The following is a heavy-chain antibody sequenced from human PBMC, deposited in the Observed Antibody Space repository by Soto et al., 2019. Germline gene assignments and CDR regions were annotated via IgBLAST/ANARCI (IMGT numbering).Heavy chain of an antibody. CDR1: GYTFIRYG. J-gene: IGHJ6*02. CDR3: ARGGDSDNSWGTLSHYGLDV. D-gene: IGHD3-16*01. Sequence: QVQLVQSAAEVKKPGASVKVSCKASGYTFIRYGITWVRQAPGQGLEWMGWISAYNDYTIYAQKLQGRVTMTTDTPKRMVYMERRALKSNDTAVYYGARGGDSDNSWGTLSHYGLDVWGQGTSVTVSS. V-gene: IGHV1-18*01. CDR2: ISAYNDYT.